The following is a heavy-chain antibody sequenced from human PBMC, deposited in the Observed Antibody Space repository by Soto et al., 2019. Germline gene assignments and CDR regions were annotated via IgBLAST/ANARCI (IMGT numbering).Heavy chain of an antibody. CDR2: SYYSGST. CDR1: GGSISSGGYY. D-gene: IGHD5-18*01. Sequence: QVQLQESGPGLVKPSQTLSLTCTVSGGSISSGGYYWSWIRQHPGKGLEWIGYSYYSGSTYYNPSLKSRVTISVGTSMNQFCLKLSSVTAADTAVYYCARGKAGSRGYSHGWFDPWGQGTLVTVSS. V-gene: IGHV4-31*03. J-gene: IGHJ5*02. CDR3: ARGKAGSRGYSHGWFDP.